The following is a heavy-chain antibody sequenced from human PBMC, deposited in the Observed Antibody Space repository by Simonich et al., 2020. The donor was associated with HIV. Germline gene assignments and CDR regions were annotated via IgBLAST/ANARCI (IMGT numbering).Heavy chain of an antibody. CDR3: ASGGSISSVWADDY. CDR2: ISYDGSNK. Sequence: QVQLVESVGGVVQPGRSLRLSCAASGFTFSSYAMHWVRQAPGKWLEWVAVISYDGSNKYYADSVKGRFTISRDNSKNTLYLQMNSLRAEDTAVYYCASGGSISSVWADDYWGQGTLVTVSS. CDR1: GFTFSSYA. J-gene: IGHJ4*02. D-gene: IGHD3-16*01. V-gene: IGHV3-30*07.